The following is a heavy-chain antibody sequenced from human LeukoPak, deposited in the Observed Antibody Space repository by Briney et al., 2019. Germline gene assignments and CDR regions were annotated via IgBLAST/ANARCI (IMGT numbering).Heavy chain of an antibody. CDR1: GGTFSSYA. D-gene: IGHD3-22*01. V-gene: IGHV1-69*05. Sequence: SVKVSCKASGGTFSSYAISWVRQAPGQGLEWMGGIIPIFGTANYAQKFQGRVTITTDESTSTAYMELSSLRSEDTAVYYCARYYYDSSGVDYWGQGTLVTVSS. CDR2: IIPIFGTA. J-gene: IGHJ4*02. CDR3: ARYYYDSSGVDY.